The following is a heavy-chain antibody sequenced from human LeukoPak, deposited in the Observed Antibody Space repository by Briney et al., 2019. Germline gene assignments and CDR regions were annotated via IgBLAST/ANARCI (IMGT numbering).Heavy chain of an antibody. Sequence: SETLSLTCTVSGGSISSYYWSWIRQPPGKGLGWIGYIYYSGSTNYNPSPKSRVTISVDTSKNQFSLKLSSVTAADTAVYYCARPMTTVTPGAFDIWGQGTMVTVSS. CDR1: GGSISSYY. J-gene: IGHJ3*02. CDR3: ARPMTTVTPGAFDI. CDR2: IYYSGST. V-gene: IGHV4-59*01. D-gene: IGHD4-17*01.